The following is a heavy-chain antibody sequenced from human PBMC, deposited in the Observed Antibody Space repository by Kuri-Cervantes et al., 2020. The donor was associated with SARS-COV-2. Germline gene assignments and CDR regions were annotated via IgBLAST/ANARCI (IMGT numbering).Heavy chain of an antibody. CDR2: IFHDGST. CDR1: GGAINTYNW. J-gene: IGHJ3*02. V-gene: IGHV4-4*02. CDR3: ARESTYTFDI. Sequence: GSLSLSCVVSGGAINTYNWWTWVRQPPGKGLQWIGEIFHDGSTKFNPSLSLRGRVTMSLDKSKNQFSLNLTSVTAADTAVYYCARESTYTFDIWGQGTLVTVSS. D-gene: IGHD2-2*02.